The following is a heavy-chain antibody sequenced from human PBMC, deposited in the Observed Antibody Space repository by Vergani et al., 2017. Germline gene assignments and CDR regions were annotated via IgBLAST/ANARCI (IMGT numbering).Heavy chain of an antibody. J-gene: IGHJ4*02. CDR3: ARDLEVSFGVVAANRGDY. CDR2: IIPIFGTA. V-gene: IGHV1-69*13. D-gene: IGHD2-15*01. CDR1: GGTFSSYA. Sequence: QVQLVQSGAEVKKPGSSVKVSCKASGGTFSSYAISWVRQAPGQGLEWMGRIIPIFGTANYAQKFQGRVTITADESTSTAYMELSSLRSEDTAVYYCARDLEVSFGVVAANRGDYWGQGTLVTVSS.